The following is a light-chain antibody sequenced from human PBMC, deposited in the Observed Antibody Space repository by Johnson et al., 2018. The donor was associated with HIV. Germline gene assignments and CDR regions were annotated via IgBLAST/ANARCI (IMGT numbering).Light chain of an antibody. CDR2: DNN. Sequence: QSVLTQPPSVSAAPRQKVTISCSGSDSNIGSNYVSWFQHLPGTAPKLLIYDNNERPSGIPDRFSGSKSGTSATLGITGLQTGDEADYYCGTWDTSLSAGGVFGTGTKVTVL. CDR3: GTWDTSLSAGGV. V-gene: IGLV1-51*01. CDR1: DSNIGSNY. J-gene: IGLJ1*01.